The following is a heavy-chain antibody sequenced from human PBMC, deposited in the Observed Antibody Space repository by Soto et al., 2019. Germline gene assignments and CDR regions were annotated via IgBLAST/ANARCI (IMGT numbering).Heavy chain of an antibody. CDR3: AREDDCGSGYSSDPPRSGMDD. V-gene: IGHV1-69*01. CDR1: GGTLRSYS. D-gene: IGHD3-3*01. J-gene: IGHJ6*02. CDR2: IIPIFGTA. Sequence: SGRASGGTLRSYSISSVSRPTLEVLYWGGGIIPIFGTANYAQKFQGRVTITAAESTSTAYMELSSLRSEDTAVYYCAREDDCGSGYSSDPPRSGMDDWGRGTTVTVSS.